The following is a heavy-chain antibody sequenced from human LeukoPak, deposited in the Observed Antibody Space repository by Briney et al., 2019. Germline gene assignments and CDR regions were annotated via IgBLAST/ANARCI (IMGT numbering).Heavy chain of an antibody. J-gene: IGHJ4*02. Sequence: GGSLRLSCAASGFTFSNYGMHWVRQAPGKGLEWVAVILYDGINKNYADSVKGRFTISRDNAKNTLYLQMNSLRVEDTALYYCARGGTGLAYWGQGTLVTVSS. CDR2: ILYDGINK. V-gene: IGHV3-33*08. CDR1: GFTFSNYG. CDR3: ARGGTGLAY. D-gene: IGHD3/OR15-3a*01.